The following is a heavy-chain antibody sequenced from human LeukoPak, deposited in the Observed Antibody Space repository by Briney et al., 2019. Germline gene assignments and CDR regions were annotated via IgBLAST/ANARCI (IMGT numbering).Heavy chain of an antibody. J-gene: IGHJ4*02. CDR2: INPNSGGT. CDR1: GYTFTGYY. Sequence: ASVKVSCKASGYTFTGYYMHWVRQAPGQGLEWMGWINPNSGGTNYAQKFQGRVTMTRDTSISTAYMELSRLRSDDTAVYYCARVQGIAVAGSPYYWGQGTLVTVSS. V-gene: IGHV1-2*02. D-gene: IGHD6-19*01. CDR3: ARVQGIAVAGSPYY.